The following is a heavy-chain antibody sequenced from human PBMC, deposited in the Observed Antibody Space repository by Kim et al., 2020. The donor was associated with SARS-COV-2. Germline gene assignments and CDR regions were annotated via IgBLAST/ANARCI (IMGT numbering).Heavy chain of an antibody. CDR2: ISGSGTNT. CDR1: GFTFSNYA. J-gene: IGHJ6*02. Sequence: GGSLRLSCAASGFTFSNYAMSWVRQAPGKGLEWVSSISGSGTNTYYADSVKGRFTISRDNSRNTLYLHMNSLRAEDTAVYYCAKGILAAGTFLYYYYGMDVWGQRTTDTVSS. V-gene: IGHV3-23*01. CDR3: AKGILAAGTFLYYYYGMDV. D-gene: IGHD6-13*01.